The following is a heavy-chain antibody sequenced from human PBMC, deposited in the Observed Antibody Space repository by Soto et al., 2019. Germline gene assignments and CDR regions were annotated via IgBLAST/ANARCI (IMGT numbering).Heavy chain of an antibody. J-gene: IGHJ4*02. CDR2: ISSSNTYI. D-gene: IGHD2-2*02. Sequence: GGSLRLSCAASGFTFNTYTLAWVRQAPGKGLEWVSSISSSNTYIYYADSVRGRFTISRDNAKNSVYLQMNSLRAEDTAVYYYAREVYCSTTSCHNDYWGQGTLVTVSS. CDR1: GFTFNTYT. CDR3: AREVYCSTTSCHNDY. V-gene: IGHV3-21*01.